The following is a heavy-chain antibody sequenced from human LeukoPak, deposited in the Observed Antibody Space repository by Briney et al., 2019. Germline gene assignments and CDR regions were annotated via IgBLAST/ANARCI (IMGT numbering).Heavy chain of an antibody. CDR1: GYTYTRYY. D-gene: IGHD5-24*01. CDR2: IDPSGGST. V-gene: IGHV1-46*01. Sequence: ASVKVSCKASGYTYTRYYMHWVRQAPGQGLEWMGIIDPSGGSTSYAQNFQGGVTMTRDATTSTVYLELSSLRSEDTAVYYCARDFGEMPNYWGQGTLVTVSS. CDR3: ARDFGEMPNY. J-gene: IGHJ4*02.